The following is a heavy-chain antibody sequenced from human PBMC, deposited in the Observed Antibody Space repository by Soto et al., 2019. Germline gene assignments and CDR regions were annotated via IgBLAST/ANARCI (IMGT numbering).Heavy chain of an antibody. J-gene: IGHJ4*02. Sequence: PSETLSLTCTVSGGSVNSDSYYWGWIRQPPGKGLEWIGYIYYSGSTNYNPSLKSRVTISVDTSKNQFSLRLSSVTAADTAVYYCASRSHYGYFDYWGQGTLVTVSS. CDR2: IYYSGST. V-gene: IGHV4-61*01. CDR1: GGSVNSDSYY. D-gene: IGHD1-26*01. CDR3: ASRSHYGYFDY.